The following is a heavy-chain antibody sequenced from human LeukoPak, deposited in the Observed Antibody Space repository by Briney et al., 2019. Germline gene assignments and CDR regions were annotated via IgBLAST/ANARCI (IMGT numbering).Heavy chain of an antibody. J-gene: IGHJ5*02. D-gene: IGHD3-3*01. CDR2: INPNSGGT. Sequence: ASVKVSCKASGYTFTGHYMHWVRQAPGQGLEWMGWINPNSGGTNYAQKFQGRVTMTRDTSISTAYMELSRLRSDDTAVYYCARGKIGVQIFGVVIRYNWFDPWGQGTLVTVSS. CDR1: GYTFTGHY. V-gene: IGHV1-2*02. CDR3: ARGKIGVQIFGVVIRYNWFDP.